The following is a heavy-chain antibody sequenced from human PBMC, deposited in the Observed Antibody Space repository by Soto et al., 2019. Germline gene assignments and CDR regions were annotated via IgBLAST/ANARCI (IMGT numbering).Heavy chain of an antibody. J-gene: IGHJ3*02. V-gene: IGHV1-46*03. CDR3: ARDYKGYCTNGVCPDDAFDI. CDR1: GYTFTSYY. Sequence: QVQLVQSGAEVKKPGASVKVSCKASGYTFTSYYMHWVRQAPGQGLEWMGIINPSGGSTSYAQKFQGRVTMTRDTSTSTVYMELSSLRSEDTAVYYCARDYKGYCTNGVCPDDAFDIWGQGTIVTVSS. D-gene: IGHD2-8*01. CDR2: INPSGGST.